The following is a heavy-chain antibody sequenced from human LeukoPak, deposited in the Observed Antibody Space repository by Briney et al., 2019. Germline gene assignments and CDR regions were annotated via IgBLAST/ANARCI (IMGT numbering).Heavy chain of an antibody. Sequence: GGSLRLSCAASGFTLSDHYMDWVRQAPGKGLEWVGRTRNKLNNYTTEYAASVKGRFIISRDDSKNSLYLQMNSLQTEDTAVYYCARGSGYSSSLLLDYWGQGTLVTVSS. CDR2: TRNKLNNYTT. J-gene: IGHJ4*02. V-gene: IGHV3-72*01. CDR3: ARGSGYSSSLLLDY. D-gene: IGHD6-19*01. CDR1: GFTLSDHY.